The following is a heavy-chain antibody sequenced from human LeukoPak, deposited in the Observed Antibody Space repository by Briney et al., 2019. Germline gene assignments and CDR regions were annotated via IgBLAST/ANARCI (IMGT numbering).Heavy chain of an antibody. J-gene: IGHJ4*02. CDR2: ISGSGGST. Sequence: GGSLRLSCAASGFTFSSYAMSWVRQAPGKGLEWVSAISGSGGSTYYADSVKGRFTISRDNSKNTLYLQMNSLRAEDTAVYYCARGVYDILTGYLTYFDYWGQGTLVTVSS. CDR1: GFTFSSYA. CDR3: ARGVYDILTGYLTYFDY. D-gene: IGHD3-9*01. V-gene: IGHV3-23*01.